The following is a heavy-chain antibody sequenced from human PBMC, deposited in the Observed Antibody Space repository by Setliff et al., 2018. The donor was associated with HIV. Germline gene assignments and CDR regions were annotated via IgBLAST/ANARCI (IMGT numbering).Heavy chain of an antibody. Sequence: SETLSLTCAVYGGSFSGYYWSWIRQPPGKGLEWIGEINHSGSTNYNPSLKSRVTLSVDTSKNQFSLKVTSVTAADTAVYYCAREIQFSATTYYYYYMDDWGRGTTVTV. CDR3: AREIQFSATTYYYYYMDD. CDR2: INHSGST. J-gene: IGHJ6*03. CDR1: GGSFSGYY. D-gene: IGHD5-18*01. V-gene: IGHV4-34*01.